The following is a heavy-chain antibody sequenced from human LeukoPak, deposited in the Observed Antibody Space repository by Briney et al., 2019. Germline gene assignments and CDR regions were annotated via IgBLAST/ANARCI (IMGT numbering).Heavy chain of an antibody. CDR3: ARDSGTTGEVKFDP. J-gene: IGHJ5*02. CDR2: INHSGST. CDR1: GGSISSYY. Sequence: SSETLSLTCTVSGGSISSYYWSWIRQPPGKGLEWIGEINHSGSTNYNPSLKSRVTISVDTSKNQFSLKLRSVTAADTAVYYCARDSGTTGEVKFDPWGQGILVTVSS. V-gene: IGHV4-34*01. D-gene: IGHD3-10*01.